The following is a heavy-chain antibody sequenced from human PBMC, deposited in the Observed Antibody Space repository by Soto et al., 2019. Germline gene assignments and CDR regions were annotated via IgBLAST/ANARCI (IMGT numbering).Heavy chain of an antibody. Sequence: SETLSLTCAVSGGSISSGGYSWSWIRQPPGKGLEWIGYMYHSGSTYYNPSLKSRVTISIDRSKNQFSLKLSSVTAADTAVYYCARGVTYYYDSSGYWFDYWGQGTLVTVSS. CDR2: MYHSGST. V-gene: IGHV4-30-2*01. J-gene: IGHJ4*02. D-gene: IGHD3-22*01. CDR1: GGSISSGGYS. CDR3: ARGVTYYYDSSGYWFDY.